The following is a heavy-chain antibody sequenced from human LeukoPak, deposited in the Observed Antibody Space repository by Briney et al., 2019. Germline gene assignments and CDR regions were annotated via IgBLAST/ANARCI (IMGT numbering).Heavy chain of an antibody. CDR1: GFTFSSYG. CDR3: AKGFLSWFDP. J-gene: IGHJ5*02. Sequence: GGSLRLSCAASGFTFSSYGMSWVRQAPGKGLEWVSAISGSGGSTYYADSVKGRLTISRDNSKNTLYLQMNSLRAEDTAVYYCAKGFLSWFDPWGQGTLVTVSS. V-gene: IGHV3-23*01. D-gene: IGHD2/OR15-2a*01. CDR2: ISGSGGST.